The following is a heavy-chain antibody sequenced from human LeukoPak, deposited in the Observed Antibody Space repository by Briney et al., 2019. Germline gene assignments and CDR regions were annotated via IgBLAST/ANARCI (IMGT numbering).Heavy chain of an antibody. CDR2: ISSSSSYI. V-gene: IGHV3-21*01. D-gene: IGHD2-2*01. Sequence: GSLRLSCAASGFTFSSYSMNWVGQAPGKGLEWVSSISSSSSYIYYADSVKGRFSISRDNAKNSLYLQMNSLRAEDTAVYYCARGGFYCSSTSCSSGNFDYWGQGTLVTVSS. CDR3: ARGGFYCSSTSCSSGNFDY. CDR1: GFTFSSYS. J-gene: IGHJ4*02.